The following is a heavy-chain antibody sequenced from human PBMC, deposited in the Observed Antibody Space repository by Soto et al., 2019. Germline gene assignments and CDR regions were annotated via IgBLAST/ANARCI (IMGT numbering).Heavy chain of an antibody. CDR1: GGSLSTNP. Sequence: ASVKVSCKASGGSLSTNPISWVRQAPGQGLEWMGGTGSGTGPGNHAQKFQGRLTVTADKSTSTVYMELTNLSSGDTAVYYCARRHSGGFFRFFDSWGQGTLVTVSS. CDR3: ARRHSGGFFRFFDS. D-gene: IGHD2-15*01. J-gene: IGHJ4*02. CDR2: TGSGTGPG. V-gene: IGHV1-69*06.